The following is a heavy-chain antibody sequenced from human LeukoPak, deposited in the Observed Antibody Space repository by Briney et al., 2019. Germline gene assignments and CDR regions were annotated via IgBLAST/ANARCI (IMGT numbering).Heavy chain of an antibody. CDR1: GGSFSGYY. Sequence: SETLSLTCAVYGGSFSGYYWSWIRQPPGKGLEWIGEINHSGSTNYNPSLESRVTISVDTSKNQFSLKLSSVTAADTAVYYCARARAKKTRGYFDYWGQGTLVTVSS. D-gene: IGHD3-10*01. CDR2: INHSGST. V-gene: IGHV4-34*01. CDR3: ARARAKKTRGYFDY. J-gene: IGHJ4*02.